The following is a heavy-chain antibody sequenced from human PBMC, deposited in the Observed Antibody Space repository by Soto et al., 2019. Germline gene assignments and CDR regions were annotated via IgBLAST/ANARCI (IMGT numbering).Heavy chain of an antibody. J-gene: IGHJ6*02. Sequence: QVQLQEAGPGLVKPSQTLSLTCTVSGGSISSGGYYWSWIRQHPGKGLEWIGYIYYSGSTDYNPSLKSRVPISVDTSKNQCPLKLSSVTAADTAVYYCARGANLMVRGTDGMDVWGQGTTVTVSS. V-gene: IGHV4-31*03. D-gene: IGHD3-10*01. CDR3: ARGANLMVRGTDGMDV. CDR1: GGSISSGGYY. CDR2: IYYSGST.